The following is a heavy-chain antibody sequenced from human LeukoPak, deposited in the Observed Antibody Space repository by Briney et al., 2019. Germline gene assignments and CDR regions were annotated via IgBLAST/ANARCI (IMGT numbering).Heavy chain of an antibody. CDR1: GYTFTGYY. J-gene: IGHJ4*02. V-gene: IGHV1-2*02. CDR2: INPNSGDI. CDR3: ARDVGADYYFDY. D-gene: IGHD1-26*01. Sequence: ASVKVSCKASGYTFTGYYMHRVRQAPGQGLEWMGWINPNSGDINYAQKFQGRVTMTRDTSISTAYMELSRLRSDDTAVYYCARDVGADYYFDYWGQGTLVTVSS.